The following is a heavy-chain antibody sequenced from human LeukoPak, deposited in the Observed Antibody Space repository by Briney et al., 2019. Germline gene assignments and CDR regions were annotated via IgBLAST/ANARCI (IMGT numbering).Heavy chain of an antibody. Sequence: GASVKVSCKASGSTFSSYAISWVRQAPGQGLEWMGGIIPIFGTANYAQKFQGRVTITTDESTSTAHMELSSLRSEDTAVYYCARGNADGYSGYDYSFFDYWGQGTLVTVSS. CDR1: GSTFSSYA. CDR3: ARGNADGYSGYDYSFFDY. J-gene: IGHJ4*02. D-gene: IGHD5-12*01. CDR2: IIPIFGTA. V-gene: IGHV1-69*05.